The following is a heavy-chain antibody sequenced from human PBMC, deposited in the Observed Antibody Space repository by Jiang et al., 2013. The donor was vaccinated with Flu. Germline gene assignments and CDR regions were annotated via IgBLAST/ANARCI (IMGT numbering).Heavy chain of an antibody. D-gene: IGHD3-10*01. Sequence: SFINKKCGTIYYADSVKGRFTISRDNAKNSLYLQMNGLRAEDTAVYYCAKDPPGAYGSGPSAWFDPWGQGTLVTVSS. V-gene: IGHV3-11*01. CDR3: AKDPPGAYGSGPSAWFDP. CDR2: INKKCGTI. J-gene: IGHJ5*02.